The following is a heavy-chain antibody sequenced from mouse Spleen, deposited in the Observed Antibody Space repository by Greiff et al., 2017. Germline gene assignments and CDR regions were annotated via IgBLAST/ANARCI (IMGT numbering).Heavy chain of an antibody. D-gene: IGHD4-1*01. Sequence: QVQLKESGAELARPGASVKLSCKASGYTFTSYGISWVKQRTGQGLEWIGEIYPRSGNTYYNEKFKGKATLTADKSSSTAYMELRSLTSEDSAVYFCARRELTGTSYWYFDVWGAGTTVTVSS. CDR2: IYPRSGNT. CDR3: ARRELTGTSYWYFDV. J-gene: IGHJ1*01. V-gene: IGHV1-81*01. CDR1: GYTFTSYG.